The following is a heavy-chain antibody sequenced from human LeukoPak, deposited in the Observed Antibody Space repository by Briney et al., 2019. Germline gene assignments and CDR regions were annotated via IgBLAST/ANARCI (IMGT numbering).Heavy chain of an antibody. CDR2: ISWNSGSI. CDR3: ARGLHYYYDSSGYYNSFDP. V-gene: IGHV3-9*03. D-gene: IGHD3-22*01. CDR1: GFTFDDYA. J-gene: IGHJ5*02. Sequence: PGRSLRLSCAASGFTFDDYAMHWVRQAPGKGLEWVSGISWNSGSIGYADSVKGRFTISRDNAKNSLYLQMKSLRAEDMALYYCARGLHYYYDSSGYYNSFDPWGQGTLVTVSS.